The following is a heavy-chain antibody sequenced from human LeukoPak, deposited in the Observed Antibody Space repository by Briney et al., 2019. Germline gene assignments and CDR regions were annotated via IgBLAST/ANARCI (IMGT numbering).Heavy chain of an antibody. CDR1: GGTFSSYA. V-gene: IGHV1-69*05. CDR3: ARVGDFGVVKGAFVI. Sequence: SVKVSCKASGGTFSSYAISWVRQAPGQGLEWMGGIIPIFGTANYAQKFQGRVTITTDESTSTAYMELSSLRSEDTAVYYCARVGDFGVVKGAFVIWGQGTMVTVSS. CDR2: IIPIFGTA. J-gene: IGHJ3*02. D-gene: IGHD3-3*01.